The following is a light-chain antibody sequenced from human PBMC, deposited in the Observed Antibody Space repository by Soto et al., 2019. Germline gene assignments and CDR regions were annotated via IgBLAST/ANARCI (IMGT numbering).Light chain of an antibody. J-gene: IGKJ1*01. V-gene: IGKV1-27*01. CDR3: QKYNGARWT. CDR1: QGFSNY. Sequence: DIQMTQSPSSLSAPVGDRVTITCRASQGFSNYLAWYQQKPGKVPKLLIYAASSLQSGVPSRFSGSGSGTDFTLTITSLQPEDVATYYCQKYNGARWTFGQGTKVDIK. CDR2: AAS.